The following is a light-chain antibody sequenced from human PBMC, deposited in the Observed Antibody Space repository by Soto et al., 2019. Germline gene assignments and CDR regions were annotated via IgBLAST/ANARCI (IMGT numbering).Light chain of an antibody. J-gene: IGLJ1*01. V-gene: IGLV1-40*01. CDR3: QSYDSSLSPYV. CDR1: SSNIGAGYD. Sequence: QSVLTQPPSVSGAPGQRVTISCTGSSSNIGAGYDVHWYQQLPGTAPKLLIYGNSNRPSGVPDRFSGSKSGTSASLAITWLQAEDEADYYCQSYDSSLSPYVFGTGTKLTVL. CDR2: GNS.